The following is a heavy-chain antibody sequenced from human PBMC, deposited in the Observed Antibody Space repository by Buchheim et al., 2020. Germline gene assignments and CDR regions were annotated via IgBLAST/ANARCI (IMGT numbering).Heavy chain of an antibody. CDR1: GFTFSSYE. Sequence: EVQLVESGGGLVQPGGSLRLSCAASGFTFSSYEMNWVRQAPGKGLEWVSYISSSGSTIYYADSVKGQFTISRDNAKNSLYLQMNSLRAEDTAVYYCARRSSGGYSSNNWFDPWGQGTL. CDR3: ARRSSGGYSSNNWFDP. CDR2: ISSSGSTI. V-gene: IGHV3-48*03. D-gene: IGHD6-13*01. J-gene: IGHJ5*02.